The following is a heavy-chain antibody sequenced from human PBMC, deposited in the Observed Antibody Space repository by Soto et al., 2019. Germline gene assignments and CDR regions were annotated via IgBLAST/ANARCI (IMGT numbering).Heavy chain of an antibody. CDR2: IIPILGIA. CDR3: ARGYCSGGSCYSAFDI. CDR1: GYTFTSYT. J-gene: IGHJ3*02. D-gene: IGHD2-15*01. V-gene: IGHV1-18*01. Sequence: ASVKVSCKASGYTFTSYTISWVRQAPGRGLEWMGRIIPILGIANYAQKLQGRVTMTTDTSTSTAYMELRSLRSDDTAVYYCARGYCSGGSCYSAFDIWGQGTMVTVSS.